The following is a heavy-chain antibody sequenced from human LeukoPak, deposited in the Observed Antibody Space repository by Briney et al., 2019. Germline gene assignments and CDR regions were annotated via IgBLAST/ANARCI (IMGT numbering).Heavy chain of an antibody. V-gene: IGHV3-30*02. D-gene: IGHD1-26*01. CDR3: ATGELLERYFDY. CDR1: GFTFSSYG. CDR2: IRYDGSNK. Sequence: GGSPRLSCAASGFTFSSYGMHWVRQAPGKGLEWVAFIRYDGSNKYYADSVKGRFTISRDNSKNTLYLQMNSLRAEDTAVYYCATGELLERYFDYWGQGTLVTVSS. J-gene: IGHJ4*02.